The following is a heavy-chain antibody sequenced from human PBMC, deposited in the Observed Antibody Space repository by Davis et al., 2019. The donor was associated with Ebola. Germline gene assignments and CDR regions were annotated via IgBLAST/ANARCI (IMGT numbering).Heavy chain of an antibody. CDR1: GGSFSGYY. CDR2: INHSGST. Sequence: MPSETLSLTCAVYGGSFSGYYWSWIRQPPGKGLEWIGEINHSGSTNYNPSLKSRVTISVDTSKNQFSLKLSSVTAADTAVYYCARVKLLWFGELLYYYYGMDVWGKGTTVTVSS. CDR3: ARVKLLWFGELLYYYYGMDV. J-gene: IGHJ6*04. D-gene: IGHD3-10*01. V-gene: IGHV4-34*01.